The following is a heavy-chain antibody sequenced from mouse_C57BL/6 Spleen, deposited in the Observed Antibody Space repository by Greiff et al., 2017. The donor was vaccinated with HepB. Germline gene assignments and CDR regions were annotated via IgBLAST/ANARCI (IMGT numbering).Heavy chain of an antibody. CDR1: GYAFSSSW. Sequence: LVESGPELVKPGASVKISCKASGYAFSSSWMNWVKQRPGKGLEWIGRIYPGDGDTNYNGKFKGKATLTADKSSSTAYMQLSSLTSEDSAVYFCHYGSSHYAMDYWGQGTSVTVSS. CDR3: HYGSSHYAMDY. J-gene: IGHJ4*01. CDR2: IYPGDGDT. V-gene: IGHV1-82*01. D-gene: IGHD1-1*01.